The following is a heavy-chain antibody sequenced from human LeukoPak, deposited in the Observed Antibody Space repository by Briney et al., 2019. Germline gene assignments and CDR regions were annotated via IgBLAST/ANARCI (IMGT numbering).Heavy chain of an antibody. J-gene: IGHJ4*02. D-gene: IGHD6-6*01. CDR1: GGSISSYY. CDR2: IYYGGST. Sequence: PSETLSLTCTVSGGSISSYYWSWIRQPPGKGLEWIGYIYYGGSTNYNPSLKSRVTISVDTSKNQFSLKLSSVTAADTAVYYCARSGSSHFDYWGQGTLVTVSS. V-gene: IGHV4-59*01. CDR3: ARSGSSHFDY.